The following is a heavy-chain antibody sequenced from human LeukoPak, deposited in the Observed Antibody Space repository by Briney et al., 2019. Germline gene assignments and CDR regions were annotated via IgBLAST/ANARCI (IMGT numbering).Heavy chain of an antibody. CDR1: GYTFSRYW. V-gene: IGHV3-74*01. J-gene: IGHJ4*02. Sequence: GGSLRLSCAASGYTFSRYWMHWVRQGPGKGLVWVSRINEDGSTTSYAESVRGRFTISRDNAKNTLYLQMNSLKAEDAAVYYCTTDTFGARDSWGQGTLVTVSS. CDR3: TTDTFGARDS. CDR2: INEDGSTT. D-gene: IGHD3-10*01.